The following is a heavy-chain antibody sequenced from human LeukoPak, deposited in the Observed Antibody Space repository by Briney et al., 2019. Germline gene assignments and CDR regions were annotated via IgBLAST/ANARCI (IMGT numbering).Heavy chain of an antibody. CDR3: AXXXKRQSGSYLEW. D-gene: IGHD1-26*01. Sequence: ASVKVSCKASGYTFTGYDINWVRQATGQGLEWMGWMNPNSGNTGYAQKFQGRVTMTRNTSISTAYMELSSLRSEDTAVYYCAXXXKRQSGSYLEWWGQGTLVTVSS. CDR1: GYTFTGYD. J-gene: IGHJ4*02. CDR2: MNPNSGNT. V-gene: IGHV1-8*01.